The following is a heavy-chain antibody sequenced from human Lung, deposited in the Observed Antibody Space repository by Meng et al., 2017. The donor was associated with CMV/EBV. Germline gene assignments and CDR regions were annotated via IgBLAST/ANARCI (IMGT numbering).Heavy chain of an antibody. CDR2: ISSSSSYT. V-gene: IGHV3-11*06. D-gene: IGHD5-18*01. Sequence: QVQLVESGGXVVKPGGCXRLAWAASGFTFSDYYMSWIRQAPGKGLEWVSYISSSSSYTNYADSVKGRFTISRDNAKNSLYLQMNSLRAEDTAVYYCARRLGGYSYGYIFDYWGQGTLVTVSS. CDR3: ARRLGGYSYGYIFDY. CDR1: GFTFSDYY. J-gene: IGHJ4*02.